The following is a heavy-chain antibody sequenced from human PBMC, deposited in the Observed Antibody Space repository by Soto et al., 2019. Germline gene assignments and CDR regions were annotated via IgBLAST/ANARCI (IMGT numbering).Heavy chain of an antibody. J-gene: IGHJ5*01. CDR3: ARSWFGHQVHWFDS. D-gene: IGHD3-16*01. Sequence: GASVKVSCKASGYTFTNYFISWVRQALGQVLELMGWIGAYNGNTNYAQRLQGRVTMTTDTSKNQFSLHLNSGTLEDTAVYFCARSWFGHQVHWFDSWGRGTLITVSS. V-gene: IGHV1-18*01. CDR1: GYTFTNYF. CDR2: IGAYNGNT.